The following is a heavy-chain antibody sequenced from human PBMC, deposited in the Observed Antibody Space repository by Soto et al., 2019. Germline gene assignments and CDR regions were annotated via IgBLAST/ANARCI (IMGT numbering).Heavy chain of an antibody. CDR1: GFTFTSYA. CDR2: ISGGGGST. V-gene: IGHV3-23*01. D-gene: IGHD3-3*01. J-gene: IGHJ4*02. CDR3: AKNTGYDFWSGYYSGGYFDY. Sequence: EVLLLESGGGLVQPGGSLRLSCAVSGFTFTSYAMSWVRQAPGKGLEWVSGISGGGGSTYYADSVRGRFTISRDNSKNTLYLQINSLIAEDTAVFYCAKNTGYDFWSGYYSGGYFDYWGQGALLTVSS.